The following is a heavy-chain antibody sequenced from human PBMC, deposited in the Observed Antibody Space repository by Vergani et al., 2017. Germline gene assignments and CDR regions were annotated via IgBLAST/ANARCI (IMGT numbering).Heavy chain of an antibody. CDR1: GFTFDDYT. D-gene: IGHD6-13*01. Sequence: EVQLVESGGVVVQPGGSLRLSCAASGFTFDDYTMHWVRQAPGKGLEWVSLISWDGGSTYYADSVKGRFTISRDNSKNSLYLQMNSLRTEDTALYYCAKDILAAARTLAFDIWGQGTMVTVSS. CDR3: AKDILAAARTLAFDI. CDR2: ISWDGGST. V-gene: IGHV3-43*01. J-gene: IGHJ3*02.